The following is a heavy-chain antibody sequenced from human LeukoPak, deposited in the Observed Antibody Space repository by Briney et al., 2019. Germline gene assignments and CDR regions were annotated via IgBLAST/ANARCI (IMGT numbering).Heavy chain of an antibody. CDR2: ISCYNGDT. V-gene: IGHV1-18*01. CDR3: ARVGMEIGWSLEL. Sequence: ASVKVSCKASGYTFRSYGLSWVRQAPGQGLEWPGWISCYNGDTRYEQNFQGRVTLTTDTSTTTAYMELRSLRSDDTAVYYCARVGMEIGWSLELWGRGTLVTVSS. J-gene: IGHJ2*01. D-gene: IGHD2-21*01. CDR1: GYTFRSYG.